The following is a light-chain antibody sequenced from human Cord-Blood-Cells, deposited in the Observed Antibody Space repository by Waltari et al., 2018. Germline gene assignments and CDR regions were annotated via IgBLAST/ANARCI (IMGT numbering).Light chain of an antibody. V-gene: IGKV1-33*01. CDR2: DAS. CDR1: QYISNY. Sequence: DIQITHSPSSLSAYVGDRVTITCQASQYISNYLNWYQQKPGKAPKLLIYDASSLERGVPSRFSGSGSGTDFTFTISSLQPEDIATYYCQQYDNLPCTFGQGTKLEIK. J-gene: IGKJ2*02. CDR3: QQYDNLPCT.